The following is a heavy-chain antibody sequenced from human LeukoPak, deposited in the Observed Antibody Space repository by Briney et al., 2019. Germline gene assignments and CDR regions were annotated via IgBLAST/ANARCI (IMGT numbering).Heavy chain of an antibody. CDR2: ISAYNGNT. CDR3: ARGLPTRTGSTSWYYYYYYMDV. D-gene: IGHD2-2*01. V-gene: IGHV1-18*01. Sequence: ASVNVSCKASVYTFTNYGISWVRQAPGQGPEGMGWISAYNGNTNYAQKLQGRVTMTTDTSTSTAYMELRSLRSDDTAVYYCARGLPTRTGSTSWYYYYYYMDVWGKGTTVTVSS. CDR1: VYTFTNYG. J-gene: IGHJ6*03.